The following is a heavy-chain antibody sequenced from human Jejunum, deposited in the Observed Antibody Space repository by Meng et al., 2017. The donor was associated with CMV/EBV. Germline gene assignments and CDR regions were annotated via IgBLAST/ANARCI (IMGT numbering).Heavy chain of an antibody. V-gene: IGHV3-48*03. CDR1: GCTFSSSE. Sequence: SCVASGCTFSSSEMNWVRQAPGKGLEWVAYITGGGNTKYYADSVKGRFTISRDNAKSSLYLQMNSLRAEDAAVYYCARLNLAAFYSWGQGALVTVSS. J-gene: IGHJ5*02. CDR3: ARLNLAAFYS. D-gene: IGHD2/OR15-2a*01. CDR2: ITGGGNTK.